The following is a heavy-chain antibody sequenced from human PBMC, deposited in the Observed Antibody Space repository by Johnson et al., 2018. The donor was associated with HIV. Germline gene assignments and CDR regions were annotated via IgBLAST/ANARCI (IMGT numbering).Heavy chain of an antibody. V-gene: IGHV3-7*01. Sequence: VQLVESGGGVVQPGRSLRLSCAASGFTFDDYGMSWVRQAPGKGLEWVANIKPDGSDKYYEASVQGRFTISRDNAKNSLYLQINNLRAEDTAVYYCARGGSHITIFGVDINMGAFDIWGQGTLVTVSS. D-gene: IGHD3-3*01. J-gene: IGHJ3*02. CDR1: GFTFDDYG. CDR2: IKPDGSDK. CDR3: ARGGSHITIFGVDINMGAFDI.